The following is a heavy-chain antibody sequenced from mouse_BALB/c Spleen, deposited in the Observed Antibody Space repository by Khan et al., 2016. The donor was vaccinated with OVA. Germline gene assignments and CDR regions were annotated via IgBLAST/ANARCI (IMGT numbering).Heavy chain of an antibody. Sequence: QVQLKDSGAELMKPGASVKISCKATGYTFSSYWIEWVKQRPGHGLEWIGEILPGSGSTNYNEKFKGKATFTADTSSNTAYMQLSSLTSEDSAVYYGARGAYYGNYFDYWGQGTTLTVSS. V-gene: IGHV1-9*01. CDR2: ILPGSGST. CDR3: ARGAYYGNYFDY. J-gene: IGHJ2*01. CDR1: GYTFSSYW. D-gene: IGHD2-10*01.